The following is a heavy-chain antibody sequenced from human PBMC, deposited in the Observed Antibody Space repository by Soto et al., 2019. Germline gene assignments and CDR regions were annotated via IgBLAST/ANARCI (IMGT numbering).Heavy chain of an antibody. V-gene: IGHV3-9*01. CDR3: VKAGVRDLIVEVPVYFDN. Sequence: EVQLVESGGGLVQPGRSLRLSCAASEFIFDNSGMHWVRQAPGKGLEWVSGISWNGGNIGYADSVRGRFSISRDNAKDSLFLQMDSLRPDDTAFYYCVKAGVRDLIVEVPVYFDNWGQGTLLTVSS. CDR2: ISWNGGNI. CDR1: EFIFDNSG. J-gene: IGHJ4*02. D-gene: IGHD2-21*01.